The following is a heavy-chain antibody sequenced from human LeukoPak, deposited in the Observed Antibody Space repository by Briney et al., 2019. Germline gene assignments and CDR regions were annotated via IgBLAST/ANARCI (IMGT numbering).Heavy chain of an antibody. CDR2: IKQDGSEK. CDR3: ARENTISNYDFWSGYYTGSDY. J-gene: IGHJ4*02. Sequence: GGSLRLSCAASGFTFSSYWMSWVRQAPGKGLEWVANIKQDGSEKYYVDSVKGRFTISRDNAKNSLYLQMNSLRAEDTAVYYCARENTISNYDFWSGYYTGSDYWGQGTLVTVSS. V-gene: IGHV3-7*01. CDR1: GFTFSSYW. D-gene: IGHD3-3*01.